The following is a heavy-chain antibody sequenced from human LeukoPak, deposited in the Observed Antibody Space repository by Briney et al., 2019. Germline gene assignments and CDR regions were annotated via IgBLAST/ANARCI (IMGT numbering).Heavy chain of an antibody. V-gene: IGHV3-23*01. CDR1: GFTFSAYS. J-gene: IGHJ4*02. D-gene: IGHD2-21*02. CDR3: VKDWRHESNCGGDCLQY. CDR2: ISVSGGGT. Sequence: GGSLRLSCVASGFTFSAYSMTWVRQAPGKGLDWVSSISVSGGGTYYADSVRGRFTISRDNSKNTLYLHMNSLRAEDTAVYYSVKDWRHESNCGGDCLQYWGQGTLVTVSS.